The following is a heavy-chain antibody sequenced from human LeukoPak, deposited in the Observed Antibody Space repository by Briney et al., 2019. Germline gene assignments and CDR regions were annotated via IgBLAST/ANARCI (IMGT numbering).Heavy chain of an antibody. J-gene: IGHJ4*02. CDR3: AKTQSRAGTGSYFDY. Sequence: PGRSLRLSCAASGFTFSSYGMHWVRQAPGKGLEWVAVISYDGSNKYYADSVKGRFTISRDNSKNTLYLQMNSLRAEDTAVYYCAKTQSRAGTGSYFDYWGQGTLVTVSS. CDR2: ISYDGSNK. D-gene: IGHD1-1*01. V-gene: IGHV3-30*18. CDR1: GFTFSSYG.